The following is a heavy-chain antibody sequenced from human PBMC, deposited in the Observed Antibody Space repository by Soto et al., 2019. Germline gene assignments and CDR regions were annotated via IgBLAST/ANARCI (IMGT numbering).Heavy chain of an antibody. D-gene: IGHD5-18*01. Sequence: SETLSLTCTVSAGSISSGGYYWSWIRQHPGKGLEWIGYIYYSGSTNYNPSLKSRVTISVDTSKNQFSLKLSSVTAADKAVYYCAGLGGVGYSYGSHWGDYYYGMDVWGQGTTVTVSS. CDR1: AGSISSGGYY. CDR2: IYYSGST. CDR3: AGLGGVGYSYGSHWGDYYYGMDV. V-gene: IGHV4-61*08. J-gene: IGHJ6*02.